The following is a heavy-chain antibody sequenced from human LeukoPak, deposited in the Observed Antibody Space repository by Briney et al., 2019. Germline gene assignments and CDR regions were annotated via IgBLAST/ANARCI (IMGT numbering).Heavy chain of an antibody. V-gene: IGHV4-59*01. CDR1: GGSISNKY. Sequence: SETLSLTCTVSGGSISNKYWGWIRQPPGKGLEWIGYIYYTGSTRYHSSLKSRVTISVDTSKNQFSLKLTSVATADTAVYYCARMGFGDSYDYWGQGTMVTVSS. D-gene: IGHD4-17*01. CDR3: ARMGFGDSYDY. J-gene: IGHJ4*02. CDR2: IYYTGST.